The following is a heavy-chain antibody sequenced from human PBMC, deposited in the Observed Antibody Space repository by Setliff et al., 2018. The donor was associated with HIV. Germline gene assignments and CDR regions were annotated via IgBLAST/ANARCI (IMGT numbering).Heavy chain of an antibody. J-gene: IGHJ4*02. Sequence: SETLSLTCAVYGGSFSGYYWSWIRQPPGKGLEWIGEINHSGSTNYNPSLKSRVSISVDTSKRQFSLKLTSVTAGDSALYYCARRRGQKATGWYYFDFWGQGALVTVS. CDR1: GGSFSGYY. CDR2: INHSGST. V-gene: IGHV4-34*01. D-gene: IGHD6-19*01. CDR3: ARRRGQKATGWYYFDF.